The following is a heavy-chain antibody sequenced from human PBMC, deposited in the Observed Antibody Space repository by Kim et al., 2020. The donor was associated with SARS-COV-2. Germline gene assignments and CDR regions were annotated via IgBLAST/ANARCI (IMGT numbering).Heavy chain of an antibody. Sequence: GGSLRLSCAASGFTFDDYAMHWVRQAPGKGLEWVSGISWNSGSIGYADSVKGRFTISRDNAKNSLYLQMNSLRAEDTALYYCAKGELIWFGELPLWGQGT. CDR2: ISWNSGSI. D-gene: IGHD3-10*01. CDR1: GFTFDDYA. J-gene: IGHJ4*02. V-gene: IGHV3-9*01. CDR3: AKGELIWFGELPL.